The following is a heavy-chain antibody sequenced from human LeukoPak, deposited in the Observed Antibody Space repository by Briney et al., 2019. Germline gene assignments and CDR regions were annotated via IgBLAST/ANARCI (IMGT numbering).Heavy chain of an antibody. CDR2: ISSSSSYI. CDR3: ANDLGWIQLNLG. J-gene: IGHJ4*02. CDR1: GFTFSRYS. D-gene: IGHD5-18*01. V-gene: IGHV3-21*04. Sequence: GGSLRLSCAASGFTFSRYSMNWVRQAPGKGLEWVSSISSSSSYIYYADSVKGRFTISRDNSRNTVYLQMNSLRAEDTAVYYCANDLGWIQLNLGRGQGTLVTVSS.